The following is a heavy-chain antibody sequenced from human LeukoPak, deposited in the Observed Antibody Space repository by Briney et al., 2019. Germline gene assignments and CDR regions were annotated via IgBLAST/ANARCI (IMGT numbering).Heavy chain of an antibody. CDR1: GGTFSSYA. V-gene: IGHV1-69*04. Sequence: ASVKVSFKASGGTFSSYAISWVRQAPGQGLEWMGRIIPILGIANYAQKFQGRVTITADKSTSTAYMELSSLRSEDTAVYYCARAAAGTADAFDIWGQGTMVTVSS. CDR3: ARAAAGTADAFDI. D-gene: IGHD6-13*01. J-gene: IGHJ3*02. CDR2: IIPILGIA.